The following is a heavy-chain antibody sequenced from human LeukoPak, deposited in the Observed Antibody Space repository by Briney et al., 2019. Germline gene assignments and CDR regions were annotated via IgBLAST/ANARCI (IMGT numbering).Heavy chain of an antibody. Sequence: PSETLSLTCAVYGGSFSGYYWSWIRQPLGKGLEWIGEINHSGSTNYNPSLKSRVTISVDTSKNQFSLKLSSVTAADTAVYYCARRLYYYYYYGMDVWGQGTTVTVSS. V-gene: IGHV4-34*01. CDR2: INHSGST. CDR1: GGSFSGYY. J-gene: IGHJ6*02. CDR3: ARRLYYYYYYGMDV.